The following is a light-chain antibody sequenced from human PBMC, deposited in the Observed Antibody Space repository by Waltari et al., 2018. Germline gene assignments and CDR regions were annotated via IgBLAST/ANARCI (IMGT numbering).Light chain of an antibody. CDR3: SSYTTSSAPGV. J-gene: IGLJ1*01. Sequence: QSALTQPASVSGSPGQSITISCPVTHSDVGSYDFVSWYQQHPGKAPHLIIYEVSSRPSGISNRFSASKSGNTASLTISGLQAEDEADYYCSSYTTSSAPGVFGTGTRVTVL. CDR1: HSDVGSYDF. V-gene: IGLV2-14*01. CDR2: EVS.